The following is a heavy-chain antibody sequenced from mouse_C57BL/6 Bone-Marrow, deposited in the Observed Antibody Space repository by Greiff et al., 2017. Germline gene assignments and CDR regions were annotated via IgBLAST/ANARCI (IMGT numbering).Heavy chain of an antibody. J-gene: IGHJ2*01. D-gene: IGHD2-4*01. CDR3: ASPYDYGLDY. Sequence: QVQLQQSGAELVRPGASVKLSCKASGYTFTDYYINWVKQRPGQGLEWIARIYPGSGNTYYNEKFKGKATLTAEKSSSTAYMQLSSLTSEDSAVYFCASPYDYGLDYWGQGTTLTVSS. CDR2: IYPGSGNT. CDR1: GYTFTDYY. V-gene: IGHV1-76*01.